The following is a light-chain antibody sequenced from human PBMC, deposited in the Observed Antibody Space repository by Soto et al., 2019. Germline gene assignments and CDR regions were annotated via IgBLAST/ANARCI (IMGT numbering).Light chain of an antibody. J-gene: IGKJ1*01. CDR3: QQYNNWPQT. Sequence: EIVMTQSPATLSVSPGERATLSCRASQSVSSDLAWYQQKPGQAPRLLIYGASTRATGIPDRFSGSGSGTEFTLTISSLQSEDFAVYYCQQYNNWPQTFGQGTKVDIK. V-gene: IGKV3-15*01. CDR1: QSVSSD. CDR2: GAS.